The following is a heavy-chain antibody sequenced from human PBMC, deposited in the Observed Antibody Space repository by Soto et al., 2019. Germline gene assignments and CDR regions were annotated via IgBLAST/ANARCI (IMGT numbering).Heavy chain of an antibody. V-gene: IGHV3-30-3*01. CDR2: ISYDGSNK. Sequence: PGGSLRLSCAASGFTFSSYAMHWVRQAPGKGLEWVAVISYDGSNKYYADSVKGRFTISRDNSKNTLYLQMNSLRAEDTAVYYCARGGYYDFWSGLYTVSYWGQGTLVTVST. D-gene: IGHD3-3*01. J-gene: IGHJ4*02. CDR3: ARGGYYDFWSGLYTVSY. CDR1: GFTFSSYA.